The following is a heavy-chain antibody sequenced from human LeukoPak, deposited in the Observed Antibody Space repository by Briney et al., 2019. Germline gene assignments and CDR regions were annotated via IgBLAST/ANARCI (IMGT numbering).Heavy chain of an antibody. CDR2: INHSGST. CDR1: GGSFSGYY. D-gene: IGHD4-17*01. Sequence: SETLSLTCAVYGGSFSGYYWSWIRQPPGKGLEWIGEINHSGSTKYNPSLKSRATISADTSKNQFSLKLSSVTAADTAVYYCARTVGDYGDNSNYFDYWGQGTLVTVSS. J-gene: IGHJ4*02. V-gene: IGHV4-34*01. CDR3: ARTVGDYGDNSNYFDY.